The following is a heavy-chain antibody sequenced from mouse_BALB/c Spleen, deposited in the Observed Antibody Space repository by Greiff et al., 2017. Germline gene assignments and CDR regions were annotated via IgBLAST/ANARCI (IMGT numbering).Heavy chain of an antibody. Sequence: VQLKESGPGLVKPSQSLSLTCTVTGYSITSDYAWNWIRQFPGNKLEWMGYISYSGSTSYNPSLKSRISITRDTSKNQFFLQLNSVTTEDTATYYCARYPYYFDYWGQGTTLTVSS. J-gene: IGHJ2*01. CDR2: ISYSGST. V-gene: IGHV3-2*02. CDR1: GYSITSDYA. CDR3: ARYPYYFDY.